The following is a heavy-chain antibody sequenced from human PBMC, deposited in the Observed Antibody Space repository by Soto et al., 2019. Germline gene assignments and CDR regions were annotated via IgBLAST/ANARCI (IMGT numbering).Heavy chain of an antibody. V-gene: IGHV4-34*01. CDR2: INHSGST. D-gene: IGHD3-3*01. CDR1: GGSFSGYY. CDR3: ARGYPIQVLRFLEWSNYYYYYGMDV. Sequence: SETLSLTCAVYGGSFSGYYWSWIRQPPGKGLEWIGEINHSGSTNYNPSLKSRVTISVDTSKNQFSLKLSSVTAADTAVYYCARGYPIQVLRFLEWSNYYYYYGMDVWGQRTTVIFSS. J-gene: IGHJ6*02.